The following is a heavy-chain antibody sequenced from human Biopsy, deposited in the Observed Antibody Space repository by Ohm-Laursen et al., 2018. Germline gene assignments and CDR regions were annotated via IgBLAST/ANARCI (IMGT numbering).Heavy chain of an antibody. J-gene: IGHJ6*04. Sequence: GPSASPSSKPSLVTFTTFTFNWVRHAPPQGLEWMGRIIPILGRPTSAQQFQGRAPITADTSTGTVFMDLSTLRSEDSALYYCAREQHPYIDVLTDSFSYVTMDVWGAGTTVTVSS. V-gene: IGHV1-69*08. D-gene: IGHD3-9*01. CDR3: AREQHPYIDVLTDSFSYVTMDV. CDR2: IIPILGRP. CDR1: LVTFTTFT.